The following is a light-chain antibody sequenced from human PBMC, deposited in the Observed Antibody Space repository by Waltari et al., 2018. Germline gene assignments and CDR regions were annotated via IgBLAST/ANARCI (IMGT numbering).Light chain of an antibody. CDR2: GAS. V-gene: IGKV3-20*01. CDR1: QSVSRT. Sequence: EIVLTQSPGTLSLSPGERATLSCSASQSVSRTLAWYQQKPGQAPRLLIYGASTRATGIPDRFSGSGSGTDFSLTISSLEPEDFAVYYCQHYVRLPVTFGQGTKVEIK. CDR3: QHYVRLPVT. J-gene: IGKJ1*01.